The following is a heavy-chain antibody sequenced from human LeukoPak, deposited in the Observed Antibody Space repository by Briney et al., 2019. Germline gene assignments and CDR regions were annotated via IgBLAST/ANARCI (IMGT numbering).Heavy chain of an antibody. CDR2: INPNSGGT. CDR3: ARGDIVVVPAAINYYYYMDV. Sequence: GASVKVSCKASGYTFTGYYMHWVRQAPGQGLEWMGWINPNSGGTNYAQKFQGRVTMTRDTSISTAYMELSRLRSDDTAVYYCARGDIVVVPAAINYYYYMDVWGKGTTVTVSS. CDR1: GYTFTGYY. V-gene: IGHV1-2*02. J-gene: IGHJ6*03. D-gene: IGHD2-2*02.